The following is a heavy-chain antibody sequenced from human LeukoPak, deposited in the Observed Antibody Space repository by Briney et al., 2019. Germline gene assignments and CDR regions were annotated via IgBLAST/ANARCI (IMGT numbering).Heavy chain of an antibody. J-gene: IGHJ6*03. CDR3: AREALIEEFYYYMDV. D-gene: IGHD2/OR15-2a*01. CDR2: IFTSGST. V-gene: IGHV4-4*07. CDR1: GVSISSYY. Sequence: SKTLSLTCTVSGVSISSYYWSWVRQPAGKGLEWIGRIFTSGSTNYNPSLKSRLTMSVDTSKNQFSLKLSSVTAADTAVYYCAREALIEEFYYYMDVWGKGTTVTVSS.